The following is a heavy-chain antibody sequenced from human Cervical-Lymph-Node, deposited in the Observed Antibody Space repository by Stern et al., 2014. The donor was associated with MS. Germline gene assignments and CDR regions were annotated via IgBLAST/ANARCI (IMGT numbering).Heavy chain of an antibody. CDR1: GGTFSRHA. J-gene: IGHJ6*02. V-gene: IGHV1-69*01. D-gene: IGHD2-15*01. CDR2: IIPMFGTA. Sequence: QVQLVESGAEVKKPGSSVKVSCKASGGTFSRHAISWVGQAPGQGLEWMGGIIPMFGTANYAQKFQGRVTITADDSTSTAYMDLSSLRSEDTAVYYCARATVVVVAAGHYYGMDVWGQGTTVTVSS. CDR3: ARATVVVVAAGHYYGMDV.